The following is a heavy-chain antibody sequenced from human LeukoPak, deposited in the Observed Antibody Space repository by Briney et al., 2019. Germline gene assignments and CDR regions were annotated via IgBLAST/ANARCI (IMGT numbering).Heavy chain of an antibody. J-gene: IGHJ5*02. V-gene: IGHV4-39*07. CDR1: GGSISSSSYY. CDR2: IYYSGST. Sequence: PSETLSLTCTVSGGSISSSSYYWGWIRQPPGKGLEWIGSIYYSGSTYYNPSLKSRVTISVDTSKSQFSLKLSSVTAADTAVYYCARVMVQYSGYSPWGQGTLVTVSS. D-gene: IGHD5-12*01. CDR3: ARVMVQYSGYSP.